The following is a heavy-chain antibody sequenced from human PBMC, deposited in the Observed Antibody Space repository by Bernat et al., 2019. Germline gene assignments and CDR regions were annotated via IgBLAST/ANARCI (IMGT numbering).Heavy chain of an antibody. CDR2: IYWDDDK. J-gene: IGHJ4*02. V-gene: IGHV2-5*02. Sequence: QITLKESGPTVVKPTQTLTLTCTFSGFSLSTRGVGVGWIRQPPGKALEWLALIYWDDDKRYSPSLKSRLTITKYTSTNQVVLTVTNVDAEDTATYYCATRLPLMSYDNYGRFDYWGQGTLVAVSS. CDR1: GFSLSTRGVG. CDR3: ATRLPLMSYDNYGRFDY. D-gene: IGHD4-17*01.